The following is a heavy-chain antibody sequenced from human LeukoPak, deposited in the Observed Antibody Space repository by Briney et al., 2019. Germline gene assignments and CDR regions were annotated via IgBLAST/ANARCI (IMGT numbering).Heavy chain of an antibody. D-gene: IGHD6-19*01. CDR2: INPTGGST. CDR3: ARDKQQWLVHWFDP. CDR1: GYTFTSHY. J-gene: IGHJ5*02. V-gene: IGHV1-46*01. Sequence: GASVKVSCKASGYTFTSHYMHWVRQAPEKGLEWMGIINPTGGSTSYAQKLQGRVTMTTDTSTSTAYMELRSLRSDDTAVYYCARDKQQWLVHWFDPWGQGTLVTVSS.